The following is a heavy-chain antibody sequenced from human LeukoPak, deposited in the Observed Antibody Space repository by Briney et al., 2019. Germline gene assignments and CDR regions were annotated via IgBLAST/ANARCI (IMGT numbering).Heavy chain of an antibody. CDR1: GFTFSSCA. D-gene: IGHD2-8*01. V-gene: IGHV3-30*03. J-gene: IGHJ4*02. CDR2: ISYDGSNE. Sequence: GGSLRLSCAASGFTFSSCAMSWVRQAPGKGLEWVAVISYDGSNEFYADSVKGRFTISRDNSKNTLYLQMNSLRPEDTAVYYCVHTSMDETGCLDYWGQGTLVTVSS. CDR3: VHTSMDETGCLDY.